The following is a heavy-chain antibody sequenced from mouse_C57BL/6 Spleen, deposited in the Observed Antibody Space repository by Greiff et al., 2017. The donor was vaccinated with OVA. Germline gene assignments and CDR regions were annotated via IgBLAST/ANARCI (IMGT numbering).Heavy chain of an antibody. V-gene: IGHV1-64*01. D-gene: IGHD1-1*01. CDR2: IHPNSGST. Sequence: VQLQQPGAELVKPGASVKLSCKASGYTFTSYWMHWVKQRPGQGLEWIGMIHPNSGSTNYNEKFKSKATLTVDKSSSTAYMQLSSPTSEDAAVYYCASPYYYGSRGGLDYWGQGTTLTVSS. J-gene: IGHJ2*01. CDR3: ASPYYYGSRGGLDY. CDR1: GYTFTSYW.